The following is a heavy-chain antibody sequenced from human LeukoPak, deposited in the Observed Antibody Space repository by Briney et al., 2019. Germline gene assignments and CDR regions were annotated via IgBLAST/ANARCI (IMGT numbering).Heavy chain of an antibody. CDR3: ARVPAVAGKSYYYMDV. V-gene: IGHV3-23*01. J-gene: IGHJ6*03. Sequence: PGGSLRLSCAASGFTFSSYAMSWVRQAPGKGLEWVSAISGSGGSTYYADSVKGRFTISRDNAKNSLYLQMNSLRAEDTAVYYCARVPAVAGKSYYYMDVWGKGTTVTVSS. D-gene: IGHD6-19*01. CDR1: GFTFSSYA. CDR2: ISGSGGST.